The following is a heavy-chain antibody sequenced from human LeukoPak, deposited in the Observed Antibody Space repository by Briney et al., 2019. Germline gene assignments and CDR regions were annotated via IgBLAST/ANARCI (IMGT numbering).Heavy chain of an antibody. J-gene: IGHJ6*03. D-gene: IGHD3-22*01. CDR2: MNPNSGNT. V-gene: IGHV1-8*01. CDR1: GYTFISYD. Sequence: AASVKVSCKASGYTFISYDINWVRQATGQGLEWMGWMNPNSGNTGYAQKFQGRVTITADESTSTAYMELSSLRSEDTAVYYCARGSDHNYYDSSGYKGYYYYYYYMDVWGKGTTVTISS. CDR3: ARGSDHNYYDSSGYKGYYYYYYYMDV.